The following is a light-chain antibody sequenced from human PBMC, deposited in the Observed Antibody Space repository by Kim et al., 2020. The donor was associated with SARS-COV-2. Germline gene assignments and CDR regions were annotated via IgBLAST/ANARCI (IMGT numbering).Light chain of an antibody. Sequence: SYELTQPSSVSVFPGQTARITCSGDVLAKKYARWFQQKPGQAPVLVIYKDSERPSGIPERFSGSSSGTTVTLTISGAQVEDEADYYCYSAADNNLALVFGGGTQLTVL. CDR2: KDS. J-gene: IGLJ3*02. CDR3: YSAADNNLALV. V-gene: IGLV3-27*01. CDR1: VLAKKY.